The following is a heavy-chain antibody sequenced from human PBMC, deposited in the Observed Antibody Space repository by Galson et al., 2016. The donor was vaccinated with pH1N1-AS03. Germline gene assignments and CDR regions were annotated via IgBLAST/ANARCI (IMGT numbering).Heavy chain of an antibody. Sequence: ETLSLTCTVSGLPISSGSYWGWIRQSPGKGLEWIGNIYHAANTYYNPSFKTRVTMSVDTSKSQFSLSLRSVTAADTAMYYCARGLGYCSGKQCFVHFDPWGQGIRVTVSS. J-gene: IGHJ5*02. CDR3: ARGLGYCSGKQCFVHFDP. V-gene: IGHV4-38-2*02. CDR2: IYHAANT. CDR1: GLPISSGSY. D-gene: IGHD2-15*01.